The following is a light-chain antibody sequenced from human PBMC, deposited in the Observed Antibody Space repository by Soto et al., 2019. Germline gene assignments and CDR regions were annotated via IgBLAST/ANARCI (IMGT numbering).Light chain of an antibody. CDR2: GAS. CDR1: QSVSSSY. Sequence: IVLTQSPGTLSLSPWERATLSCRASQSVSSSYLAWYQQKPGQAPRLLIYGASSRPPGIPDRFSGSGSGTDFTLTISRLEPEDFAVYYCQQYGSSALTFGGGTKVDIK. J-gene: IGKJ4*01. CDR3: QQYGSSALT. V-gene: IGKV3-20*01.